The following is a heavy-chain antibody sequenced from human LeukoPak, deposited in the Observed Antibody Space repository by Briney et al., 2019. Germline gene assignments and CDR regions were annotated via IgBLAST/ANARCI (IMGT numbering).Heavy chain of an antibody. Sequence: GGSLRLSCAAFGFPLSSYAMSWVRQAPGKGLEWVSATSSSDAGTYHADSVRGRFTISRDNSKNTLYLQMNSLRAEDAAVYYCAKAPVTSCRGAFCYPFDYWGQGTLVTVSS. CDR1: GFPLSSYA. CDR2: TSSSDAGT. CDR3: AKAPVTSCRGAFCYPFDY. J-gene: IGHJ4*02. D-gene: IGHD2-15*01. V-gene: IGHV3-23*01.